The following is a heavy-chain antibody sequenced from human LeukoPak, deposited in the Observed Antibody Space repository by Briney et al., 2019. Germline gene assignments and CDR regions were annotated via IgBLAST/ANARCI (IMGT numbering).Heavy chain of an antibody. CDR3: ARGHSSSWPYFDY. CDR2: IYYSGST. D-gene: IGHD6-13*01. Sequence: PSETLSLTCTVSGGSISSYYWSWIRQPPGKGLEWIGYIYYSGSTNYNPSLKSRVTISVDTSKNQFSLKLSSVTAADTAVYYWARGHSSSWPYFDYWGQGTLVTVSS. J-gene: IGHJ4*02. CDR1: GGSISSYY. V-gene: IGHV4-59*01.